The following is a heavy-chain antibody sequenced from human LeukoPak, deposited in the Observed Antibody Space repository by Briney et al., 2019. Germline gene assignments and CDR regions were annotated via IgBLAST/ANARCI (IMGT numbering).Heavy chain of an antibody. Sequence: GGSLRLSCAASGFTFSSYAMSWVRQAPGKGLEWVSAISGSGGNTDCADSVKGRFTISRDNSKNTLYLQMISLRAEDTAVYYCAGRRDSSDGKGFDYWGQGTLVTVSS. V-gene: IGHV3-23*01. CDR1: GFTFSSYA. J-gene: IGHJ4*02. CDR2: ISGSGGNT. D-gene: IGHD3-22*01. CDR3: AGRRDSSDGKGFDY.